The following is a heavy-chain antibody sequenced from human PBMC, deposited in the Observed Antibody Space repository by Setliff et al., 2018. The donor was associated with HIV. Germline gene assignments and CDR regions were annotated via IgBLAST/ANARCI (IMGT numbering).Heavy chain of an antibody. J-gene: IGHJ6*03. CDR2: VYFSGRA. V-gene: IGHV4-39*01. CDR3: ARLEYYYYMDV. Sequence: SETLSLTCTVSGGSISSSSYYWAWIRQPPGKGLEYIGSVYFSGRAYYNPSLKSRVTISLDTSKNQFSLKLSSVTAADTAVYYCARLEYYYYMDVWGNGTTVTV. CDR1: GGSISSSSYY.